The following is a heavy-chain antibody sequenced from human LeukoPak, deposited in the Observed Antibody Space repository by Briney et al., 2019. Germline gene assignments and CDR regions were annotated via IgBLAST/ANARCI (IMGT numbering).Heavy chain of an antibody. CDR3: ASQAMVRGVIISLDI. J-gene: IGHJ3*02. CDR1: GYTFTSYG. V-gene: IGHV1-18*01. CDR2: ISAYNGNT. Sequence: GASVKVSCKASGYTFTSYGISWVRQAPGQGLEWMGWISAYNGNTNYAQKLQGRVTMTTDTSTSTAYMELRSLRSDDTAVYYCASQAMVRGVIISLDIWGQGTMVTVSS. D-gene: IGHD3-10*01.